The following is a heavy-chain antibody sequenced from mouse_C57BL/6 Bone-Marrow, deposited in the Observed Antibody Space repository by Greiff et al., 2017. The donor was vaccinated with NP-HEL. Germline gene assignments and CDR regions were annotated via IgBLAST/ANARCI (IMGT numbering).Heavy chain of an antibody. Sequence: VQLQQSGPELVKPGASVKIPCKASGYTFTDYNMDWVKQSHGKSLEWIGDINPNNGGTSYNQKFKGKATLTVDKSSSTAYMELRSLTSEDTAVYYCARGGYYYGSSYLDYWGQGTTLTVSS. D-gene: IGHD1-1*01. V-gene: IGHV1-18*01. J-gene: IGHJ2*01. CDR3: ARGGYYYGSSYLDY. CDR1: GYTFTDYN. CDR2: INPNNGGT.